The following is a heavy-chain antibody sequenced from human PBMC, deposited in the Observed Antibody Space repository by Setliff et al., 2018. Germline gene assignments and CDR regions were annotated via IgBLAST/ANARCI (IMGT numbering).Heavy chain of an antibody. CDR1: GLSISGEYY. CDR2: IYHDGRA. Sequence: KPSETLSLTCAVSGLSISGEYYWGWIRQPPGGGPEWIGIIYHDGRAYYSTSLKSRVNLSLDMSKTQFSLHLNPVTAADTAVYYCASVDSSDYPGYWGQGTLVTVSS. CDR3: ASVDSSDYPGY. V-gene: IGHV4-38-2*01. J-gene: IGHJ4*02. D-gene: IGHD4-17*01.